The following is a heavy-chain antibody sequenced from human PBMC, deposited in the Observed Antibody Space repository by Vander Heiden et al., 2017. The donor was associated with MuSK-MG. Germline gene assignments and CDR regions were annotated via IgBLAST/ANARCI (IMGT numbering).Heavy chain of an antibody. Sequence: VQLQESGPGLVKPSETLSLTCTLSVASISSYYWSWIRRPPGKGLEWIGYINYSGSTNYNPSLKSRVTISVDTSKNQFSLKLSSVTAADTAVYYCARAPSGYETDYWGQGTLVTVSS. V-gene: IGHV4-59*01. CDR3: ARAPSGYETDY. CDR2: INYSGST. D-gene: IGHD5-12*01. J-gene: IGHJ4*02. CDR1: VASISSYY.